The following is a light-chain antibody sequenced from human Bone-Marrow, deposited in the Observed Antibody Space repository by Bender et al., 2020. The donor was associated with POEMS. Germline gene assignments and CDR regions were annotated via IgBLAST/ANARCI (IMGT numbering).Light chain of an antibody. V-gene: IGLV2-23*01. Sequence: QSALTQPASVSGSPGQSITISCTGTSGDVGTYNLVSWYQQRPGKAPKLLISEDTKRPSEISERFSGSKSGYTASLTISGLQADDEADYYCFSYSGSSTWVFGGGTQVTVL. CDR3: FSYSGSSTWV. J-gene: IGLJ3*02. CDR2: EDT. CDR1: SGDVGTYNL.